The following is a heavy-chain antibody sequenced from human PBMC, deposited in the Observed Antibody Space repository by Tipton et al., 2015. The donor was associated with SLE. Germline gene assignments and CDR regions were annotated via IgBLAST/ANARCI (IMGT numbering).Heavy chain of an antibody. Sequence: TLSLTCTVSAASINSSSYYWAWIRQPPGKGLEWIGSAFYSGTTYYNPSLKSRVTISIDKSRNQFSLKLNSVTAADTVVYYCAKDYNYDYPDYNWGQGTLVIVSS. CDR1: AASINSSSYY. J-gene: IGHJ4*02. CDR2: AFYSGTT. D-gene: IGHD4-17*01. V-gene: IGHV4-39*07. CDR3: AKDYNYDYPDYN.